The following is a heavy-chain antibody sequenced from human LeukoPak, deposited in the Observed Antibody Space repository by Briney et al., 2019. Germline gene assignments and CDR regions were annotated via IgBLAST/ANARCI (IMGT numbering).Heavy chain of an antibody. Sequence: SETLSLTCTVSGGSISSGGYYWSWIRQHPGKGLEWIGYIYYSGSTNYNPSLKSRVTISVDTSKNQFSLKLSSVTAADTAVYYCARGSGWSKGSWFDPWGQGTLVTVSS. D-gene: IGHD6-19*01. CDR3: ARGSGWSKGSWFDP. CDR1: GGSISSGGYY. CDR2: IYYSGST. J-gene: IGHJ5*02. V-gene: IGHV4-31*03.